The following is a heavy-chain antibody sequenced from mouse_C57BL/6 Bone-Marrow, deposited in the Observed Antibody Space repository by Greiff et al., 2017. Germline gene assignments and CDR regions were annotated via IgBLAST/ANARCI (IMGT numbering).Heavy chain of an antibody. CDR2: INPNNGGT. CDR1: GYTFTDYN. Sequence: VQLQQSGPELVKPGASVKMSCKASGYTFTDYNMRWVKQSHGKSLEWIGYINPNNGGTSYNQKFKGKATLTVNKSSSTAYMELRSLTSEDSAVYYCGRQFLGRDYWGQGTTLTVSS. D-gene: IGHD4-1*01. V-gene: IGHV1-22*01. CDR3: GRQFLGRDY. J-gene: IGHJ2*01.